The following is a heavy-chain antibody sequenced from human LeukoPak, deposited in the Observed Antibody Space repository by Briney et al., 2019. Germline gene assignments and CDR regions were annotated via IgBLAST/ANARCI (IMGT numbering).Heavy chain of an antibody. CDR2: ISYDGSNK. Sequence: PGRSLRLSCAASGFTFSSYAMHWVRQAPGKGLEWVAVISYDGSNKYYADSVKGRFTISRDNSKNTLYLQMNSLRAEDTAVYYCAIETPDDFWSGPHPFTSYYMDVWGKGTTVTVSS. J-gene: IGHJ6*03. V-gene: IGHV3-30*04. CDR1: GFTFSSYA. CDR3: AIETPDDFWSGPHPFTSYYMDV. D-gene: IGHD3-3*01.